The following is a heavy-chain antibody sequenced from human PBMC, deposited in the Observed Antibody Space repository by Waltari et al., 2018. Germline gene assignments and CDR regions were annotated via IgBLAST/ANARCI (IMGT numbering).Heavy chain of an antibody. D-gene: IGHD1-26*01. V-gene: IGHV3-30*01. CDR1: GFAFGGYA. J-gene: IGHJ6*03. CDR2: ISFDGSPK. CDR3: AKGKVGVVGDYYYYYMDV. Sequence: QVQVVESGGGVVQPGTSLRLSCEASGFAFGGYAMLWVPQAPGKGLEWMAVISFDGSPKFYADSVNGRFTISRDNSRNTLYLQMNSLRADDTAVYYCAKGKVGVVGDYYYYYMDVWGKGTTVTVSS.